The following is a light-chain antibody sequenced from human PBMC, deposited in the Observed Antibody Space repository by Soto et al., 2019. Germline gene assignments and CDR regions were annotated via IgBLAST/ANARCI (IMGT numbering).Light chain of an antibody. J-gene: IGKJ2*01. Sequence: AIQLTQSPSSLSASVGDRVTITCRASQGISSALAWYQQKPGKAPKLLIYDASSLESGVPSRFSGSGSGTDFTLTISILQPEDFATYYCQQFNSWYTFGQGTKLEIK. V-gene: IGKV1-13*02. CDR2: DAS. CDR1: QGISSA. CDR3: QQFNSWYT.